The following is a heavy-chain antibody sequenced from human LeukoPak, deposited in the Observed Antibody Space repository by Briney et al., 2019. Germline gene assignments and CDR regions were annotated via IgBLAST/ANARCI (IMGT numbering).Heavy chain of an antibody. Sequence: GASVKVSCKASGYTFTSYGISWVRQAPGQGLEWMGWISAYNGNTNYAQKLQGRVTMTTDTSTSTAYMELRSLRSDDTAVYYCARAPGEHSYAKGFYYFYYYMDVWGKGTTVTVSS. CDR3: ARAPGEHSYAKGFYYFYYYMDV. D-gene: IGHD3-16*01. V-gene: IGHV1-18*01. CDR2: ISAYNGNT. CDR1: GYTFTSYG. J-gene: IGHJ6*03.